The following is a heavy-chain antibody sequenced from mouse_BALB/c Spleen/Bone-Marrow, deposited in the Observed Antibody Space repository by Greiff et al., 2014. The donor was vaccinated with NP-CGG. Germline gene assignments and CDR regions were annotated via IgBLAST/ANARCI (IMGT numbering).Heavy chain of an antibody. CDR3: ARWDGNYIYAMDY. Sequence: VQLQQSGAELVKPGASVKLSCTASGFNIKDTYMHWVKQRPEQGLEWIGRIDPANGNTKYDPKFQGKATITADTSSNTAHLQLSSLTSEDTAVYYCARWDGNYIYAMDYWGQGTSVTVSS. CDR2: IDPANGNT. CDR1: GFNIKDTY. D-gene: IGHD2-1*01. J-gene: IGHJ4*01. V-gene: IGHV14-3*02.